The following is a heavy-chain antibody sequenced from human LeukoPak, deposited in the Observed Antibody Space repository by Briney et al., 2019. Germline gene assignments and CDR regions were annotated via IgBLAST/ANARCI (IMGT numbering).Heavy chain of an antibody. CDR1: GFTLSDHY. J-gene: IGHJ3*01. V-gene: IGHV3-72*01. D-gene: IGHD1-26*01. CDR3: AKDDLSGSGTWYVFDV. Sequence: PGGSLRLSCAASGFTLSDHYMGWARQAPGKGLEWVGRSRNKANSYTTEYAASVKGRFTISRDDSKNSMSLQMNSLKTEDTAVYYCAKDDLSGSGTWYVFDVWGQGTMVIVSS. CDR2: SRNKANSYTT.